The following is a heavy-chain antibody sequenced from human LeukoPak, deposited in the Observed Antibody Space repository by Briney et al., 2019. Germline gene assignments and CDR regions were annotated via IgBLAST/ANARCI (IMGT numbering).Heavy chain of an antibody. V-gene: IGHV1-46*01. CDR1: GYTFTNYY. J-gene: IGHJ4*02. CDR3: VRSRDGYNYFDY. Sequence: ASVKVSCKASGYTFTNYYMHWVRQAPGQGLEWMGIINPSSGSTGYAQKFQSRVTMTRDTSTSTVYMDLSSLKSEDTAVYYCVRSRDGYNYFDYWGQGTLVTVSS. D-gene: IGHD5-24*01. CDR2: INPSSGST.